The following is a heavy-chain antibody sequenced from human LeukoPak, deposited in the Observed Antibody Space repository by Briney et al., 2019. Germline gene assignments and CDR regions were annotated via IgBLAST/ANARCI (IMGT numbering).Heavy chain of an antibody. J-gene: IGHJ5*01. Sequence: ETLSLTCAFYGGSFSEYYWSGLRQPPGKGLEWIGEINHSWSSNYNPSLKSRVTISVDTSKNPFYLKLSSVTAVDTAVYYCARKDDFWRGYPFDSWGQGTLVTVSS. CDR3: ARKDDFWRGYPFDS. D-gene: IGHD3-3*01. V-gene: IGHV4-34*01. CDR1: GGSFSEYY. CDR2: INHSWSS.